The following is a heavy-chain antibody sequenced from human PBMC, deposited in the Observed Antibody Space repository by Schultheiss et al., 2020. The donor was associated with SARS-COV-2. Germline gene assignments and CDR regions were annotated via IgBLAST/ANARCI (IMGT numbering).Heavy chain of an antibody. D-gene: IGHD3-10*01. Sequence: GESLKISCAASGFTFSSYSMNWVRQAPGKGLEWVSYISSSSSTIYYADSVKGRFTISRDNAKNSLYLQMNSLRDEDTAVYYCARGGYYYGSGSYYSNFDYWGQGTLVTVSS. J-gene: IGHJ4*02. CDR1: GFTFSSYS. V-gene: IGHV3-48*02. CDR2: ISSSSSTI. CDR3: ARGGYYYGSGSYYSNFDY.